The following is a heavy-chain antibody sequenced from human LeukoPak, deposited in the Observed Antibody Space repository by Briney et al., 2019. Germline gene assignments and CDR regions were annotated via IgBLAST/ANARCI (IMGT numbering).Heavy chain of an antibody. V-gene: IGHV3-21*01. J-gene: IGHJ4*02. CDR2: ISSSSDYI. D-gene: IGHD3-10*01. CDR3: ARAGFVGGFDY. CDR1: GFTFNNYI. Sequence: GGSLRLSCAASGFTFNNYIMNWVRQAPGKGLEWVSSISSSSDYIYYADSVKGRFTISRDNAKNSLYLQMNSLRAEDMAVYYCARAGFVGGFDYWGQGTLVTVSS.